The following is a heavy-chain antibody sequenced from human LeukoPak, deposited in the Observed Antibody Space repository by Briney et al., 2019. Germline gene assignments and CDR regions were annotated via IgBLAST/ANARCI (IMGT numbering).Heavy chain of an antibody. CDR1: GGSISSRNYY. V-gene: IGHV4-39*01. J-gene: IGHJ4*02. Sequence: SETLSLTCTVSGGSISSRNYYWGWIRQPPGKGLEWIGSIYYSGSTYYNPSLKSRVTISVDTSKNQFCLKLSSVTAADTAVYYCGGGPYSNYVDYWGQGTLVTVSS. CDR3: GGGPYSNYVDY. CDR2: IYYSGST. D-gene: IGHD4-11*01.